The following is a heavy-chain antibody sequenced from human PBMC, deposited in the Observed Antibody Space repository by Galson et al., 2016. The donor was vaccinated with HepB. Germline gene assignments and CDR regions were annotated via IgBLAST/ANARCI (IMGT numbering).Heavy chain of an antibody. CDR3: AGEGASGYALAY. D-gene: IGHD6-25*01. Sequence: CAISGDSVSSNSAAWDWIRQSPSRGLEWLGRTYYRSKWYNDYAESVKSRITINPDTSKNQFSLQLHSVTPDDTAFYYCAGEGASGYALAYWGQGTLVTVSS. CDR2: TYYRSKWYN. CDR1: GDSVSSNSAA. V-gene: IGHV6-1*01. J-gene: IGHJ4*02.